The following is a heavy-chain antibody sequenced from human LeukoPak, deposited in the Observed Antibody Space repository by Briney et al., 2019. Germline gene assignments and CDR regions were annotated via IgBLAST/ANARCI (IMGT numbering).Heavy chain of an antibody. Sequence: SETLSLTCTVSGGSISSYYWSWIRQPPGKGLEWIGYIYYSGSTNYNPSLKSRVTISVDTFKNQFSLKLTSVTAADTAVYYCARTTEGGYTYGYFYYYYMDVWGKGTTVTISS. CDR2: IYYSGST. V-gene: IGHV4-59*01. J-gene: IGHJ6*03. CDR1: GGSISSYY. CDR3: ARTTEGGYTYGYFYYYYMDV. D-gene: IGHD5-18*01.